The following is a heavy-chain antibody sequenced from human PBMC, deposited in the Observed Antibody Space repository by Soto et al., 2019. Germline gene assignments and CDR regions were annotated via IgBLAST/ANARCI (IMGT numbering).Heavy chain of an antibody. V-gene: IGHV3-48*02. CDR1: GFIFSDYT. Sequence: EVQLVESGGDLVQPGGSLRISCAASGFIFSDYTMTWVRQAPGRGLEFVSHISSSGDAIFYAESVKGRFTVYRDNAKNSLYLQMNSLRDDDTAVYFCARDHGGSTWFVGVYYFFGMDVWGQGTAVTVSS. D-gene: IGHD6-13*01. CDR2: ISSSGDAI. CDR3: ARDHGGSTWFVGVYYFFGMDV. J-gene: IGHJ6*02.